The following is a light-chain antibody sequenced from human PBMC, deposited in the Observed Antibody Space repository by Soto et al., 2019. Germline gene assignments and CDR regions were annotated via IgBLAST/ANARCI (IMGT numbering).Light chain of an antibody. CDR1: QSVSNY. V-gene: IGKV1-39*01. Sequence: DIQMTQSPSSLSASVGDRVTITCRASQSVSNYLNWYQQKPGKAPKLLIYAASTLQSGVPSRISGSGSGTDFTLTVSSLEPEDFATYYCQQTLRIPLIFGPGTKVDIK. CDR3: QQTLRIPLI. J-gene: IGKJ3*01. CDR2: AAS.